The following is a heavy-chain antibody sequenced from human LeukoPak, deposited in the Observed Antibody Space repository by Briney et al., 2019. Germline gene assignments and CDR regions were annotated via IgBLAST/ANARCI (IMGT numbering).Heavy chain of an antibody. Sequence: PGGSLRLSCAASGFTFSSSEMNWVRQAPGKGLEWVSYISSGGTTIYYADSVKGRFTISRDNAKNSLYLQMNTLRAEDTAVYYCARGLDYGSGSYYYYMDVWGRGTTVTISS. J-gene: IGHJ6*03. CDR2: ISSGGTTI. CDR3: ARGLDYGSGSYYYYMDV. D-gene: IGHD3-10*01. V-gene: IGHV3-48*03. CDR1: GFTFSSSE.